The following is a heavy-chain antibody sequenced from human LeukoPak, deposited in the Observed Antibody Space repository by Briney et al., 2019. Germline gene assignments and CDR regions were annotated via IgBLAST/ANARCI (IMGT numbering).Heavy chain of an antibody. CDR3: ARAAAGRAYYHYGMDV. V-gene: IGHV3-53*01. CDR1: GFTFSNAW. CDR2: IYSGGST. J-gene: IGHJ6*02. D-gene: IGHD6-13*01. Sequence: GGSLRLSCAASGFTFSNAWMNWVRQAPGKGLEWVSVIYSGGSTYYADSVKGRFTISRDNSKNTLDLQMNSLRAEDTAVYYCARAAAGRAYYHYGMDVWGQGTTVTVSS.